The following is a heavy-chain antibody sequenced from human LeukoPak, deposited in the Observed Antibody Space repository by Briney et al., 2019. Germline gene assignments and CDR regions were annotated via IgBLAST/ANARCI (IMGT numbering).Heavy chain of an antibody. V-gene: IGHV3-21*01. CDR2: ITGSSYNK. CDR1: GFTFSDYA. D-gene: IGHD1-26*01. CDR3: GVGASSASEFDY. J-gene: IGHJ4*02. Sequence: GGSLRLSCAASGFTFSDYALNWVRQAPGKGLEWISSITGSSYNKYYAESLKGRVTISRDNAKNSLYLQMDSLRAEDTAVYYCGVGASSASEFDYWGQGTLVTVSS.